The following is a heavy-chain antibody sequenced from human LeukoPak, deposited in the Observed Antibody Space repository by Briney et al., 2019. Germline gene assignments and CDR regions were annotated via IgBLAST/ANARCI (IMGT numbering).Heavy chain of an antibody. CDR2: IFYSGST. CDR3: ARLKQLWKTKFDY. Sequence: SGTLSLTCTVSSGSISTSNYYWGWVRQPPGKALEWIGNIFYSGSTYYSPSLKSRVTISVDTSKNQFSLKLSSVTAADTAVYYCARLKQLWKTKFDYWGQGTLVTVSS. V-gene: IGHV4-39*07. J-gene: IGHJ4*02. CDR1: SGSISTSNYY. D-gene: IGHD5-18*01.